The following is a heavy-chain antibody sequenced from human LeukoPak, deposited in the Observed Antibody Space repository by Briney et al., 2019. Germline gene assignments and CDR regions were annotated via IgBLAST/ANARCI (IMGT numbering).Heavy chain of an antibody. J-gene: IGHJ4*02. Sequence: GGSLRLSCPASGFSFSDHHMDWVRQAPGKGLEWVGRIRKKVNSYTTEYAASVKGRFTISRDDSKNSLYLQMNSLKTGESAVYYCARVDRYSASGIFLADYWGQGTLVTVSS. CDR1: GFSFSDHH. CDR2: IRKKVNSYTT. CDR3: ARVDRYSASGIFLADY. D-gene: IGHD3-10*01. V-gene: IGHV3-72*01.